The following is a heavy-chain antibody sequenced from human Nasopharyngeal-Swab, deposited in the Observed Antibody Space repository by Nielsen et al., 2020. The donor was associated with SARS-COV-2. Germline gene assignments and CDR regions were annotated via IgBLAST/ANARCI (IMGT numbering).Heavy chain of an antibody. CDR1: GGSISSGSYY. CDR2: IYTSGST. Sequence: SCTVSGGSISSGSYYWSWIRQPAGKGLEWIGRIYTSGSTNYNPSLKSRVTISVDTSKNQFSLKLSSVTAADTAVYYCARELRGVTTYYYYYYMDAWGKGTTVTVSS. J-gene: IGHJ6*03. V-gene: IGHV4-61*02. D-gene: IGHD4-17*01. CDR3: ARELRGVTTYYYYYYMDA.